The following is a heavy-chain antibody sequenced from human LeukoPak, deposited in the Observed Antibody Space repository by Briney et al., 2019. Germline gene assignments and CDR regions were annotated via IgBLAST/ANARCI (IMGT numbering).Heavy chain of an antibody. Sequence: GGSLRLSCAASGFTFISYDMHWVRQPTGKGLEWVSGIDTAGGTYYAGSVKGRFTTSGENAKNSLSLQMNSLRAGDTAVYYCARRRYGLGSYSDAFDIWGQGTMVTVSS. CDR1: GFTFISYD. V-gene: IGHV3-13*04. D-gene: IGHD3-10*01. J-gene: IGHJ3*02. CDR2: IDTAGGT. CDR3: ARRRYGLGSYSDAFDI.